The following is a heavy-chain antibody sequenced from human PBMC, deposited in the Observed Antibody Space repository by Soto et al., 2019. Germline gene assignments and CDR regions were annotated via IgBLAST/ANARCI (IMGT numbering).Heavy chain of an antibody. CDR3: ARGLRYNWNDLLYYYYGMDV. D-gene: IGHD1-20*01. Sequence: GASVKVSCKASGGTFSIYAISWVLQSPLQWRDGMGGIIPIFGTANYAQKFQGRVTITADKSTSTAYMELSSLRSEDTAVYYCARGLRYNWNDLLYYYYGMDVWGQGTTVTVSS. CDR1: GGTFSIYA. CDR2: IIPIFGTA. V-gene: IGHV1-69*06. J-gene: IGHJ6*02.